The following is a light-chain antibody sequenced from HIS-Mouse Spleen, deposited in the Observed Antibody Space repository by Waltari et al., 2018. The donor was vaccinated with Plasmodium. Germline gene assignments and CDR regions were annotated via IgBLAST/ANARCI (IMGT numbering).Light chain of an antibody. CDR1: ALPKQS. V-gene: IGLV3-10*01. CDR2: EDS. J-gene: IGLJ3*02. CDR3: YSTDSSGNHRV. Sequence: SYELTQPPSVSVSPGQTARNTCSGDALPKQSASWYQQKSGQAPVLVIYEDSKRPSGIPERFSGSSSGTMATLTISGAQVEDEADYYCYSTDSSGNHRVFGGGTKLTVL.